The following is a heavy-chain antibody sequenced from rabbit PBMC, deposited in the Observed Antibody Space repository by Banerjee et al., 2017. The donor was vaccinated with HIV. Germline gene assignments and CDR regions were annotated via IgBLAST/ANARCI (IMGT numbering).Heavy chain of an antibody. D-gene: IGHD1-1*01. J-gene: IGHJ4*01. V-gene: IGHV1S45*01. CDR1: GFSFSNKYV. CDR2: IDTSSGNT. CDR3: ARGADNNWYIPYFNL. Sequence: QEQLEESGGGLVQPEGSLTLTCTASGFSFSNKYVMCWVRQAPGKGLEWIACIDTSSGNTVYATWAKGRFTISKTSSTTVTLQMTSLTAADTATYFCARGADNNWYIPYFNLWGPGTLVTVS.